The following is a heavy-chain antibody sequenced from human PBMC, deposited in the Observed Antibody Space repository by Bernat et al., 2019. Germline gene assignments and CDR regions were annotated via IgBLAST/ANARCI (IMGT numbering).Heavy chain of an antibody. Sequence: QVQLVESGGGVVQPGGSLRLSCAASGFTFSSYGMHWVRQAPGKGLVWVAFIRYDGSDEYYVDSVKGRFTISRDTSKNTLYLQMNSLRAEDAAVYYCARGGGSYSQSLPFDIWGQGTVVSVSS. CDR2: IRYDGSDE. J-gene: IGHJ3*02. D-gene: IGHD1-26*01. CDR3: ARGGGSYSQSLPFDI. V-gene: IGHV3-30*02. CDR1: GFTFSSYG.